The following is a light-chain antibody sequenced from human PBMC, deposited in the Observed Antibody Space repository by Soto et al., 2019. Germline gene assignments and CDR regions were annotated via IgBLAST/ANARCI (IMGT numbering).Light chain of an antibody. CDR2: AAS. V-gene: IGKV1-39*01. J-gene: IGKJ1*01. Sequence: DIQMTQSPSSLSASGGDRVTITCRASQSISTYLNWYQAKPGKAPRVVIYAASSLPSGVPSRFSGSGSGTDFTLTISNLQPEDFATYYCQQSYSAPWTFCHGTKVEVK. CDR3: QQSYSAPWT. CDR1: QSISTY.